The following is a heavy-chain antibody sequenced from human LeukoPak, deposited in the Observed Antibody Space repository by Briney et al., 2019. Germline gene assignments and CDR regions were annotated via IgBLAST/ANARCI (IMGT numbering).Heavy chain of an antibody. D-gene: IGHD5/OR15-5a*01. Sequence: GGSLRLSCAASGFTFSSSAMNWVRQAPGKGLGWVLSINNVASHIYYAHSVKGRFTISRDNAKNSLYLQMNSLSDEDTAVYYCARDPTQYLRYGHFDYWGQGTLVTVSS. CDR1: GFTFSSSA. J-gene: IGHJ4*02. CDR2: INNVASHI. V-gene: IGHV3-21*01. CDR3: ARDPTQYLRYGHFDY.